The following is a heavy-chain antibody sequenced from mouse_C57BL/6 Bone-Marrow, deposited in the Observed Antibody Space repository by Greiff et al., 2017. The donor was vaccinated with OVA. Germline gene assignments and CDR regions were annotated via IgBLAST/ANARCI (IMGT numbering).Heavy chain of an antibody. CDR3: ARSPYYYGEDY. Sequence: QVQLQQPGAELVKPGASVKLSCKASGYTFTSYWMHWVKQRPGQGLEWIGMIHPNSGSTNYNEKFKSKATLTVDKSSSTAYMQLSSLTSEDSAVYYSARSPYYYGEDYWGQGTTLTVSS. J-gene: IGHJ2*01. D-gene: IGHD1-1*01. CDR1: GYTFTSYW. V-gene: IGHV1-64*01. CDR2: IHPNSGST.